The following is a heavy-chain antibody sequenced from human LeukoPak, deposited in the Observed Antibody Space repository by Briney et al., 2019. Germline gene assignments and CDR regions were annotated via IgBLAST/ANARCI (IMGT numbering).Heavy chain of an antibody. V-gene: IGHV4-4*08. CDR1: GASINNNF. D-gene: IGHD3-16*01. J-gene: IGHJ5*02. CDR3: AGEKGLGYWFDP. Sequence: SETLSLTCTVSGASINNNFWTWLRQPPGKGLEWIGYIYSSGSANYNPSLRSRVIISGDTSKNQSSLNLTSVTAADTAVYYCAGEKGLGYWFDPWGQGTLGTVSS. CDR2: IYSSGSA.